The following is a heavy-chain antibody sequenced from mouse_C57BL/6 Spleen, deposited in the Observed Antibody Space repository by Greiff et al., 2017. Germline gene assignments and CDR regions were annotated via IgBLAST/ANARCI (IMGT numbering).Heavy chain of an antibody. CDR2: IYPGDGDT. Sequence: QVQLQQSGAELVKPGASVKISCKASGYAFSSYWMNWVKQRPGKGLEWIGQIYPGDGDTNYNGKFKGKATLTADKSSSTAYMQLSSLTSEDSAVYFCARQEDIYYGGDYWGQGITLTVSS. CDR3: ARQEDIYYGGDY. V-gene: IGHV1-80*01. D-gene: IGHD2-1*01. CDR1: GYAFSSYW. J-gene: IGHJ2*01.